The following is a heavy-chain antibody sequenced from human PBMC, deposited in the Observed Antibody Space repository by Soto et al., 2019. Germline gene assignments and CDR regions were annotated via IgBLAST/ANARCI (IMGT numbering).Heavy chain of an antibody. D-gene: IGHD3-16*01. Sequence: GGSLRLSCAASGSTFSDHHMNWVRQAPGKGLEWVGRSRKTANSYTPEYAASVQGRFTISRDDSKNSLFLQMNRLNTEDTAVYYCVGQTFFRLDYWGPGTLVTVSS. CDR1: GSTFSDHH. V-gene: IGHV3-72*01. J-gene: IGHJ4*02. CDR3: VGQTFFRLDY. CDR2: SRKTANSYTP.